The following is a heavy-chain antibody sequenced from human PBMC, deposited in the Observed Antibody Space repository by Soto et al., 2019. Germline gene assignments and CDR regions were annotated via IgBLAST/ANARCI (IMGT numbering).Heavy chain of an antibody. CDR2: INAGNGNT. V-gene: IGHV1-3*01. Sequence: ASVKVSCKTSGYTFTSYAMHWVRQAPGQRLEWMGWINAGNGNTKYSQKFQGRVTITIDTSASTAYMELSSLRSEDTAIYYCARAPRGNYGYPSYFDYWGQGTLVTVSS. D-gene: IGHD3-10*01. J-gene: IGHJ4*02. CDR3: ARAPRGNYGYPSYFDY. CDR1: GYTFTSYA.